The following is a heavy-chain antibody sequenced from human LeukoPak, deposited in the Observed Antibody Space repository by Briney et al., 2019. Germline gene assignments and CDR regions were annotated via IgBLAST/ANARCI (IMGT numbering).Heavy chain of an antibody. D-gene: IGHD3-3*01. CDR1: GVSISPYY. J-gene: IGHJ3*01. Sequence: SETLSLTCAVSGVSISPYYWAWIRQPPGKGLEWVGYIHTSGSNNQYPSLKSRVTISVDKSKNHFSLRLTSVTAADTAVYYCARLSAAVHLGAFDLWGQGTMVTVSS. CDR3: ARLSAAVHLGAFDL. CDR2: IHTSGSN. V-gene: IGHV4-4*09.